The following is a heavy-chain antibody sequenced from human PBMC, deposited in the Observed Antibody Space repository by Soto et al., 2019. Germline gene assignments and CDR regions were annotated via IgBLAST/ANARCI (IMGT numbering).Heavy chain of an antibody. CDR2: FDPEDGET. V-gene: IGHV1-24*01. Sequence: ASVKVSCKVSGYTLTELSMHWVRQAPGKGLEWMGGFDPEDGETIYAQKFQGRVTMTEDTSTNTAYMELSSLRSEDTAVYYCARAVPYCSGGSCYSGHNWFDPWGQGTLVTVSS. CDR1: GYTLTELS. J-gene: IGHJ5*02. CDR3: ARAVPYCSGGSCYSGHNWFDP. D-gene: IGHD2-15*01.